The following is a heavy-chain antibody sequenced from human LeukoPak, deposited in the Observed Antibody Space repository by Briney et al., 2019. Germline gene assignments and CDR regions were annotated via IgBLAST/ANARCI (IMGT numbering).Heavy chain of an antibody. CDR1: GXSVSSNSST. J-gene: IGHJ3*02. Sequence: SQTLSLTCAISGXSVSSNSSTWDWIRQSPSGGLEWLGRTYHRSRWYHDYAVSVKSRITINAETSKNQFSLQPTSVIAGDTAVYFCAYSSSLMPDTYNIWGQGTMVIVSS. D-gene: IGHD6-13*01. V-gene: IGHV6-1*01. CDR3: AYSSSLMPDTYNI. CDR2: TYHRSRWYH.